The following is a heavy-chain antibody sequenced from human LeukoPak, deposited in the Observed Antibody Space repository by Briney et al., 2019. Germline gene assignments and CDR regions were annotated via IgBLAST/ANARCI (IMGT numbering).Heavy chain of an antibody. Sequence: ASVKVSCKASGGTFSSYAISWVRQAPGQGLEWMGRIIPILGIANYAQKFQGRVTITADKSTSTAYMELSSLRSEDTAVYYCRYYDRSGPHAFDIWGQGTMVTVSS. CDR3: RYYDRSGPHAFDI. J-gene: IGHJ3*02. CDR2: IIPILGIA. CDR1: GGTFSSYA. V-gene: IGHV1-69*04. D-gene: IGHD3-22*01.